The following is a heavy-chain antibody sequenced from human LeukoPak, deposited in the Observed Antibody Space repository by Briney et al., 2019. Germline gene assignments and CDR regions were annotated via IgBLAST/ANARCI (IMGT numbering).Heavy chain of an antibody. CDR3: ARERPYGDYFDY. V-gene: IGHV4-34*01. D-gene: IGHD4-17*01. CDR2: INHSVSN. J-gene: IGHJ4*02. CDR1: GGSFSGYY. Sequence: SETLSLTCAVYGGSFSGYYWSWIRQPPGKGLERIGEINHSVSNNYNPSLKSRVTISVDTSKNQSSLKLSSVTVADRAVYYCARERPYGDYFDYWGQGTLVSVSS.